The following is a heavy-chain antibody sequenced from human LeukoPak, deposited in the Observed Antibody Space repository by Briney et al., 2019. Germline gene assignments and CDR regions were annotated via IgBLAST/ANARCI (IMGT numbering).Heavy chain of an antibody. Sequence: GGSLRLSCAASGFTFSNYGMHWVRQAPGKGLEWVAFIRYDGSDKFYADSVKGRFAISRDNSKNTLYLQMNSLRAEDTAVYYCAKGYGSGSYFYYYYYMDVWGKGTTVTISS. V-gene: IGHV3-30*02. J-gene: IGHJ6*03. CDR2: IRYDGSDK. CDR3: AKGYGSGSYFYYYYYMDV. D-gene: IGHD3-10*01. CDR1: GFTFSNYG.